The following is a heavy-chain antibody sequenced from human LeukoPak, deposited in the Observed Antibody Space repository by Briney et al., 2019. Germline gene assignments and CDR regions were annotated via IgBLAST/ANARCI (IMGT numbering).Heavy chain of an antibody. Sequence: SETLSLTCTVPGGCISSSYWSWIRQPPGKGLEWIGYIYYSGSTNSNPSLKSRVTISVDTSNNQFSLTLSSVTAADTAMYYCARQVTAAAGTNWFDPWGQGTLVTVSS. CDR2: IYYSGST. CDR3: ARQVTAAAGTNWFDP. J-gene: IGHJ5*02. D-gene: IGHD6-13*01. V-gene: IGHV4-59*08. CDR1: GGCISSSY.